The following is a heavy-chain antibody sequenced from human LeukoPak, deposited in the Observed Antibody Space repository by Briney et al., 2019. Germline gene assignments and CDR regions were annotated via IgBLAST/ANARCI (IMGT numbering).Heavy chain of an antibody. CDR3: ARVESSSHYYYYMDV. V-gene: IGHV4-34*01. Sequence: SETLSLTCAVYGGSFSGYYWGWIRQPPGKGLEWIGSIYYSGSTYYNPSLKSRVTISVDTSKNQFSLKLSSVTAADTAVYYCARVESSSHYYYYMDVWGKGTTVTVSS. D-gene: IGHD6-6*01. CDR2: IYYSGST. CDR1: GGSFSGYY. J-gene: IGHJ6*03.